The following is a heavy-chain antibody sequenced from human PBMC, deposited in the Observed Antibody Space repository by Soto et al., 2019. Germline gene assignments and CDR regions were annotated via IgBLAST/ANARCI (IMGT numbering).Heavy chain of an antibody. Sequence: QVQLVASGGGVVQPGRSLRLSSAASGFTFSSHAMNWVRQAPGKGLQWVAVISDDGDNKYYADSVKGRFTISRDNFKNRRYLQMNSLRVEDTAVYYCVRGSHSTGWYEWVSMTLSIDFDYWGKGTLVT. CDR1: GFTFSSHA. V-gene: IGHV3-30-3*01. J-gene: IGHJ4*02. CDR2: ISDDGDNK. D-gene: IGHD6-19*01. CDR3: VRGSHSTGWYEWVSMTLSIDFDY.